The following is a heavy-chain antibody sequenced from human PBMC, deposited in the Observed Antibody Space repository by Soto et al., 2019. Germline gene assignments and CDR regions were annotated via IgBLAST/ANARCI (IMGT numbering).Heavy chain of an antibody. CDR2: ISYDGSNK. CDR1: GCTFSRYG. CDR3: AKDIVAYYYDSSAPYSMDF. V-gene: IGHV3-30*18. D-gene: IGHD3-22*01. J-gene: IGHJ6*02. Sequence: GGSRRLSCAASGCTFSRYGMHWVRQAPGKGLEWVAVISYDGSNKYYADSVKGRFTISRDNSKNTLYLQMNSLRAEDTAVYYCAKDIVAYYYDSSAPYSMDFSGQGPSVTVSS.